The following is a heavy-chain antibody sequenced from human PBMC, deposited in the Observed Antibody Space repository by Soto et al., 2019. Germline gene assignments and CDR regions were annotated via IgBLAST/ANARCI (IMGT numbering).Heavy chain of an antibody. CDR1: GFPFSSYA. Sequence: GSLRLSCAASGFPFSSYAMSWVRQAPGKGLEWVSAISGSGGSTYYADSVKGRFTISRDNSKNTLYLQMNSLRAEDTAVYYCANILGYCSSTSCFPWGQGTLVTVSS. J-gene: IGHJ5*02. CDR2: ISGSGGST. D-gene: IGHD2-2*01. CDR3: ANILGYCSSTSCFP. V-gene: IGHV3-23*01.